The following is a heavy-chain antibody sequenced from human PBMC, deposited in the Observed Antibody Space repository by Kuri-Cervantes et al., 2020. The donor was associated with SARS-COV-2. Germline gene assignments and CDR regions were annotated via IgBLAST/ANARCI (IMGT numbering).Heavy chain of an antibody. J-gene: IGHJ4*02. CDR2: IYHSGST. CDR1: GYSISSGYY. V-gene: IGHV4-38-2*02. CDR3: ARDLRIAAPRGDY. Sequence: SETLSLSCTVSGYSISSGYYWGWIRQPPGKGLEWIGSIYHSGSTYYNPSLKSRVTISVDTSKNQFSLKLSSVTAADTAVYYCARDLRIAAPRGDYWGQGTLVTVSS. D-gene: IGHD6-6*01.